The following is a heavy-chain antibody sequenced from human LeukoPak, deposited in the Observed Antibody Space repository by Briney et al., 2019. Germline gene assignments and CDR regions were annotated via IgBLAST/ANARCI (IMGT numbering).Heavy chain of an antibody. CDR1: GGYY. D-gene: IGHD4-17*01. CDR3: ASVHTVTRPFDY. J-gene: IGHJ4*02. Sequence: SETLSLTCTVYGGYYWSWIRQRPGKGLEWIGYIFYSGSTHYNPSLKSRVTISVDTSQNQFSLMLSSVTAADTAVYYCASVHTVTRPFDYWGQGTLVIVSS. V-gene: IGHV4-31*03. CDR2: IFYSGST.